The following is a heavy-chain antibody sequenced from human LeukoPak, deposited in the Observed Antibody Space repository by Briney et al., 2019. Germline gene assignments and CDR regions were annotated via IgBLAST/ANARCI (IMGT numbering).Heavy chain of an antibody. V-gene: IGHV3-21*01. J-gene: IGHJ4*02. CDR3: ASLGYYDILTGYYDLREFDY. D-gene: IGHD3-9*01. Sequence: GGSLRLSCAASGFTFSSYSMNWVRQAPGKGLEWVSSISSSSSYIYYADSVKGRFTISRDNAKNSLYLQMNSLRAEDTAVYYCASLGYYDILTGYYDLREFDYWGQGTLVTVSS. CDR2: ISSSSSYI. CDR1: GFTFSSYS.